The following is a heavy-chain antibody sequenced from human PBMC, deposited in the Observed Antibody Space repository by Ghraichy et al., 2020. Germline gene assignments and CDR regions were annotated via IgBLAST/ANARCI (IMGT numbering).Heavy chain of an antibody. D-gene: IGHD6-19*01. CDR1: GFTFSSYA. CDR2: ISGGSGTT. Sequence: GGSLRLSCAASGFTFSSYAMSWVRQAPGKGLEGVSEISGGSGTTYYADYVKGRFTISRDNSKNTLYLQMNSLRAEDTAVYYCAKGRAVVYRSDWYSLWGQGTLVTVSS. J-gene: IGHJ4*02. V-gene: IGHV3-23*01. CDR3: AKGRAVVYRSDWYSL.